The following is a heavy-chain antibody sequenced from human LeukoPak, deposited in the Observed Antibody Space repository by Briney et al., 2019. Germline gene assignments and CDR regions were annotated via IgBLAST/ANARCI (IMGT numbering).Heavy chain of an antibody. J-gene: IGHJ4*02. CDR3: ARDGLGQPRLYNFDY. Sequence: PGGSLRLSCVASGFSLRGYAMHWVRQAPGKGGLEWVTVMSYTTGNKYYADSVQGRFTISRDDSKNTLYLQMNSLRTEDTAMYYCARDGLGQPRLYNFDYWGQGTLVTVSS. CDR2: MSYTTGNK. V-gene: IGHV3-30*04. D-gene: IGHD2-2*02. CDR1: GFSLRGYA.